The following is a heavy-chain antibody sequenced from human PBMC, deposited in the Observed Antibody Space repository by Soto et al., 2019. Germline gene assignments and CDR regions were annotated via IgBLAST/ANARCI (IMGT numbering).Heavy chain of an antibody. CDR3: ARGYDFGGGVDV. V-gene: IGHV1-3*05. CDR2: INAGNGNT. Sequence: QVQLVQSGAEEKKPGASVKVSCKASGYTFTSYAMHWVRQAPGQRLEWMGWINAGNGNTKYSQKLQGRVTITRDTSARTADMEQSSLRSEDTAVYYCARGYDFGGGVDVWGQGTTVTVSS. CDR1: GYTFTSYA. D-gene: IGHD3-16*01. J-gene: IGHJ6*02.